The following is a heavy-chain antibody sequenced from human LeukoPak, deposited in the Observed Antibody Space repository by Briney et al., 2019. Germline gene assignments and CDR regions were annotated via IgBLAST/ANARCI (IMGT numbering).Heavy chain of an antibody. CDR2: LYSAGST. V-gene: IGHV3-53*01. CDR1: GSTVSSNY. J-gene: IGHJ4*02. D-gene: IGHD3-10*01. Sequence: GGSLRLSCAASGSTVSSNYMSWVRQAPGKGLEWVSILYSAGSTYYADSVRGRFTISRDSSKNTVCLQMNSLRAEDTAVYYCASGGMGARKYYSDPFHYWGQGTLVTASS. CDR3: ASGGMGARKYYSDPFHY.